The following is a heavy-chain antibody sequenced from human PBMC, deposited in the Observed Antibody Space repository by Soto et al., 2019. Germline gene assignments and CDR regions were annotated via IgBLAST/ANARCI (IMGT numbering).Heavy chain of an antibody. CDR3: AKSGSYYPAHSFDI. V-gene: IGHV3-23*01. J-gene: IGHJ3*02. Sequence: EVQLLESGGGLIQPGGSQRLSCAASGFTFNKYAMNWVRQAPGKGLEWVSAISPGGGDTYYADSVKGRFTVSRDNSKNTLYLQMDSLRAEDTAVYSCAKSGSYYPAHSFDIWCQGTMVTVSS. CDR2: ISPGGGDT. CDR1: GFTFNKYA. D-gene: IGHD1-26*01.